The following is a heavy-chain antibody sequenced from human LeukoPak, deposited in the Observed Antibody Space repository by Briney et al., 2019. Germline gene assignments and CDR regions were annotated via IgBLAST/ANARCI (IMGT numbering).Heavy chain of an antibody. Sequence: ASVKVSCKASGYTFTSYGISWVRQAPGQGLEWMGWISAYNGNTNYAQKLQGRVTMTRDTSTSTVYMELSSLRSEDTAVYYCAREGGGIVVVTASNPTHYYYYGMDVWGQGTTVTVSS. J-gene: IGHJ6*02. V-gene: IGHV1-18*01. CDR3: AREGGGIVVVTASNPTHYYYYGMDV. D-gene: IGHD2-21*02. CDR1: GYTFTSYG. CDR2: ISAYNGNT.